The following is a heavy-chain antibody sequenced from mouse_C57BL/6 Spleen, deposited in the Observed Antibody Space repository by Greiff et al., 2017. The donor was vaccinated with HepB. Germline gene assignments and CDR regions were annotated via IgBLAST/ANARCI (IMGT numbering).Heavy chain of an antibody. Sequence: QVQLKQSGAELVRPGASVKLSCKASGYTFTDYYINWVKQRPGQGLEWIARIYPGSGNTYYNEKFKGKATLTAEKSSSTAYMQLSSLTSEDSAVYFCARYYGSSYGYFDVWGTGTTVTVSS. CDR3: ARYYGSSYGYFDV. J-gene: IGHJ1*03. CDR1: GYTFTDYY. CDR2: IYPGSGNT. V-gene: IGHV1-76*01. D-gene: IGHD1-1*01.